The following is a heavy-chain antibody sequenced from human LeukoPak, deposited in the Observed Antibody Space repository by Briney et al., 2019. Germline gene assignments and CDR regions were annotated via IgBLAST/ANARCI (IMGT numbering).Heavy chain of an antibody. CDR3: ARDPATHDYGDYVLPSLDY. V-gene: IGHV1-2*02. Sequence: ASVKVSCKASGYTFTGYYMLWVRQAPGQGLEWMGWINPNSGGTNYAQKFQGRVTMTRDTSISTAYMELSRLRSDDTAVYYCARDPATHDYGDYVLPSLDYWGQGTLVTVSS. CDR2: INPNSGGT. CDR1: GYTFTGYY. J-gene: IGHJ4*02. D-gene: IGHD4-17*01.